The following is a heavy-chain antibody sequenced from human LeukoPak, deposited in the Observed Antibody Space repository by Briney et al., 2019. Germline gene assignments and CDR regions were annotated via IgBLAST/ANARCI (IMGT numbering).Heavy chain of an antibody. CDR3: ARGVSSGDCFDP. V-gene: IGHV4-38-2*02. J-gene: IGHJ5*02. D-gene: IGHD3-10*01. CDR2: IYHSGST. Sequence: SETLSLTCTVSGYSISSGYYWGWIRQPPGKGLEWIGSIYHSGSTYYNPSLKSRVTISVDTSKNQFSLKLSSVAAADTAVYYCARGVSSGDCFDPWGQEPWSPSPQ. CDR1: GYSISSGYY.